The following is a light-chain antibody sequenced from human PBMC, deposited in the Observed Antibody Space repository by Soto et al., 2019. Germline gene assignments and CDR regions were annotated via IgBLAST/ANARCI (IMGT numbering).Light chain of an antibody. Sequence: DIQLTQSPSFLSASVGDRVTITCRASQGISSYLACYQQKPGKAPKLLIYAASTLQCGVPSRFSGSGSGTEFTLTISSLQPEDFATYYCQQLNSFRTFGQGTKVDIK. CDR1: QGISSY. CDR3: QQLNSFRT. V-gene: IGKV1-9*01. CDR2: AAS. J-gene: IGKJ1*01.